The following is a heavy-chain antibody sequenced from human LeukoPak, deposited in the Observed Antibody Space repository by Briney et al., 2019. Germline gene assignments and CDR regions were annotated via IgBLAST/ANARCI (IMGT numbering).Heavy chain of an antibody. CDR2: IKQDGSGK. CDR1: GFTFSSYW. V-gene: IGHV3-7*03. CDR3: ARVMWQQLAPSDY. D-gene: IGHD6-13*01. J-gene: IGHJ4*02. Sequence: PGGSLRLSCAASGFTFSSYWMNWVRQAPGKGLEWVAIIKQDGSGKYYVDSVKGRFTISRDNAKNSLFLQMNTLRPEDTAVYYCARVMWQQLAPSDYWGQGTLVTVSS.